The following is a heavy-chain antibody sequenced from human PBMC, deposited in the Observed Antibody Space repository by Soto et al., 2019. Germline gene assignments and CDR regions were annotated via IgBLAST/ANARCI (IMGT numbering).Heavy chain of an antibody. CDR1: GFTFSNYV. Sequence: EVQLWESGGGLVQPGGSLRLSCVASGFTFSNYVMTWVRQAPGKGPEWVSVINGRGDTTYYSDSVKGRFTISRDNSKNMVSLQMNGLRAEDTAVYYCAKRPLSLNMLDYWGQGTLVTVSS. D-gene: IGHD3-10*02. CDR3: AKRPLSLNMLDY. CDR2: INGRGDTT. V-gene: IGHV3-23*01. J-gene: IGHJ4*02.